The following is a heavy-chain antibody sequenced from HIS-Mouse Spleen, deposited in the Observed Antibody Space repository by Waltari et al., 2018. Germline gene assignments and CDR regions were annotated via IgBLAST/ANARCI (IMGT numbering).Heavy chain of an antibody. CDR2: ISYDGSNK. V-gene: IGHV3-30*18. Sequence: QVQLVESGGGVVQPGRSLRLSCAASGFTLRSYGMHWVRQAPGKGLEWVAVISYDGSNKYYADSVKGRFTISRDNSKNTLYLQMNSLRAEDTAVYYCAKEYSSSHNWFDPWGQGTLVTVSS. CDR1: GFTLRSYG. D-gene: IGHD6-13*01. CDR3: AKEYSSSHNWFDP. J-gene: IGHJ5*02.